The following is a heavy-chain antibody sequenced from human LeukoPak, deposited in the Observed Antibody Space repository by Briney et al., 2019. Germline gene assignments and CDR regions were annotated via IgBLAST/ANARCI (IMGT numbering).Heavy chain of an antibody. CDR2: IYYSGST. D-gene: IGHD2-2*02. CDR1: GGSISDYY. J-gene: IGHJ3*02. V-gene: IGHV4-59*01. CDR3: AREGYCSSTSCYTLGDAFDI. Sequence: SETLSLTCTVSGGSISDYYWSWIRQPPGKGLEWIGYIYYSGSTNYTPSLKSRVTISVDTSKNQFSLKLSSVTAADTAVYYCAREGYCSSTSCYTLGDAFDIWGQGTMVTVSS.